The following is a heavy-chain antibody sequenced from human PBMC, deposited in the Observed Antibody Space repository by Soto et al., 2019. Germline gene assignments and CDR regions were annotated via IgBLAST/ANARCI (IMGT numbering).Heavy chain of an antibody. CDR1: GYSFTSYW. CDR2: IYPGDSDT. D-gene: IGHD1-26*01. J-gene: IGHJ6*02. V-gene: IGHV5-51*01. Sequence: GESLKISCKGSGYSFTSYWIGWVRQMPGKGLEWMGIIYPGDSDTRYSPSFQGQVTISADKSISTAYLQWSSLKASDTAMYYCARHNVMAARSYCMDVWGQGTTVTVSS. CDR3: ARHNVMAARSYCMDV.